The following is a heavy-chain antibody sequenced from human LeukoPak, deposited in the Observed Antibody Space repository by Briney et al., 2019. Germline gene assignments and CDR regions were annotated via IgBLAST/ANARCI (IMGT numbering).Heavy chain of an antibody. CDR2: IYSGGST. D-gene: IGHD5-24*01. Sequence: PGGSLRLSCAASGFTFSDYYMSWIRQAPGKGLEWVSVIYSGGSTYYADSVKGRFTISRDNSKNTLYLQMNSLRAEDTAVYYCARVPRLRWLLGYYFDYWGQGTLVTVSS. J-gene: IGHJ4*02. V-gene: IGHV3-66*01. CDR3: ARVPRLRWLLGYYFDY. CDR1: GFTFSDYY.